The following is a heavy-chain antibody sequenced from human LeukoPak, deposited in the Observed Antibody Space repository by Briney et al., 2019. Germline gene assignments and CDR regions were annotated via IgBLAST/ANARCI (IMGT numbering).Heavy chain of an antibody. CDR2: ISGSGGST. Sequence: GGSLRLSCAASGFTFSSYAMSWVRQAPGKGLEWVSAISGSGGSTYYADSVKGRFTISGDNSKNTLYLQMNSLRAEDTAVYYCAKGIDYYGGNSAFDYWGQGTLVTVSS. D-gene: IGHD4-23*01. J-gene: IGHJ4*02. CDR1: GFTFSSYA. V-gene: IGHV3-23*01. CDR3: AKGIDYYGGNSAFDY.